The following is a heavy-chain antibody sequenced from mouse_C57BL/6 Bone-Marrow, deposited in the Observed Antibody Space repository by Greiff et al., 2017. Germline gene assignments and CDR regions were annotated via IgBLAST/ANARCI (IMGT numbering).Heavy chain of an antibody. CDR3: AIRWLPAWFAY. D-gene: IGHD2-2*01. CDR2: IYPRSGNT. CDR1: GYTFTSYG. J-gene: IGHJ3*01. V-gene: IGHV1-81*01. Sequence: VQLQQSGAELARPGASVKLSCKASGYTFTSYGISWVKQRTGQGLEWIGEIYPRSGNTYYNEKFKGKATLTVDKSSSTAYMQLSSLTSEDSAVYYCAIRWLPAWFAYWGQGTLVTVSA.